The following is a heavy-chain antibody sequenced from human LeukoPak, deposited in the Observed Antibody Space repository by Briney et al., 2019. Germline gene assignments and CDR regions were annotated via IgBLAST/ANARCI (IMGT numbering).Heavy chain of an antibody. CDR1: GGSFSDYS. V-gene: IGHV4-34*01. Sequence: SETLSLTCAVYGGSFSDYSWTWIRQPPGKGLEWIGEINHSGGTNHNPSLMSRVIMSVDTSKNQISLKVSSVTAADTAVYYCAREWGSSYPYYFDYWGQGTLVTVSS. J-gene: IGHJ4*02. D-gene: IGHD6-6*01. CDR3: AREWGSSYPYYFDY. CDR2: INHSGGT.